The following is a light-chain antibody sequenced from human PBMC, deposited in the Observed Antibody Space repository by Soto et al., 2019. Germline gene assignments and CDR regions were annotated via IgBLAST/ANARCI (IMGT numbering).Light chain of an antibody. CDR2: DAS. J-gene: IGKJ5*01. V-gene: IGKV3-15*01. Sequence: IVMTQSPATLSLCPGEIATLSCGSSQAISDNLAWYQHKPGQPPRLLIYDASTRATGIPARFSGGGSGTEFTLTISSLQSEDFAVYYCQQYNNWPPITFGQGTRLEIK. CDR1: QAISDN. CDR3: QQYNNWPPIT.